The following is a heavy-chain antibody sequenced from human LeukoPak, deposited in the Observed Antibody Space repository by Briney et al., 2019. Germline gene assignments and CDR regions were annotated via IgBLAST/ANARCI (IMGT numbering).Heavy chain of an antibody. D-gene: IGHD1-7*01. CDR1: GFTFSSYT. CDR2: ISTSSSYI. J-gene: IGHJ4*02. Sequence: GGSLRLSCAASGFTFSSYTMDWVRQAPGKGLEWVSSISTSSSYIYYADSVKGRFTISRDNARNSLYLQMNSLRAEDTAVYYCARDRDWNSGFDYWGQGTLVTVSS. V-gene: IGHV3-21*01. CDR3: ARDRDWNSGFDY.